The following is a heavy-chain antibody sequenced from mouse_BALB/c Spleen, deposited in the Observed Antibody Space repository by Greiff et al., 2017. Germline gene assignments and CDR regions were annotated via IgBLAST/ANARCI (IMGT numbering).Heavy chain of an antibody. CDR1: DSEVFPIAY. V-gene: IGHV15-2*02. CDR2: ILPSIGRT. J-gene: IGHJ3*01. CDR3: ARAGGNYESWFAY. Sequence: QVHVKQSGSELRSPGSSVKLSCKDFDSEVFPIAYMSWVRQKPGHGFEWIGDILPSIGRTIYGEKFEDKATLDADTVSNTAYLELNSLTSEDSAIYDCARAGGNYESWFAYWGQGTLVTVSA. D-gene: IGHD2-1*01.